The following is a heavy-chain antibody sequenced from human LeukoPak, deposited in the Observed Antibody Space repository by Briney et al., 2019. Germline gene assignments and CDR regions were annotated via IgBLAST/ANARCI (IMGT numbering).Heavy chain of an antibody. D-gene: IGHD6-25*01. CDR3: AKEPDAYTSGWYFQD. CDR1: GFTFSDCG. CDR2: ISYDGITT. J-gene: IGHJ1*01. Sequence: GRSLRLSCAASGFTFSDCGMQWVRQAPGKGLEWVAVISYDGITTFYADSVKGRFTVSRDNSKNTLDLQMDSLRTEDTAVYFCAKEPDAYTSGWYFQDWGQGTLVTVSS. V-gene: IGHV3-30*18.